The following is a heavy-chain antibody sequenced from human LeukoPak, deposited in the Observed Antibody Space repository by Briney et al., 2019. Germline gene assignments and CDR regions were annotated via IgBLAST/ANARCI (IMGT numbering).Heavy chain of an antibody. D-gene: IGHD3-10*01. CDR3: ARDFSPNYGSGSYYLYMDV. V-gene: IGHV7-4-1*02. CDR2: INTNTGNP. CDR1: GYTFTSYA. J-gene: IGHJ6*03. Sequence: ASVKVSCKASGYTFTSYAMNWVRQAPGQGLEWMGWINTNTGNPTYAQGFTGRFVFSLDTSVSTAYLQISSLKAEDTAVYYCARDFSPNYGSGSYYLYMDVWGKGTTVTVSS.